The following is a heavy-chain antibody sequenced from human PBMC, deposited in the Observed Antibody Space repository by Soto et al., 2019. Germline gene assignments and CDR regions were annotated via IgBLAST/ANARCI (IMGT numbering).Heavy chain of an antibody. CDR1: GYNFTRHY. D-gene: IGHD4-17*01. CDR3: AKDIWSRRDYASAFDI. V-gene: IGHV1-46*01. CDR2: IYPGGVNI. J-gene: IGHJ3*02. Sequence: ASVKVSCKAIGYNFTRHYIHWVRQAPGQGLEWMGTIYPGGVNIGYAQKFKGRVTMTKDTSTSTVYMELNSLRAEDTALYYCAKDIWSRRDYASAFDIWGQGTMVTVSS.